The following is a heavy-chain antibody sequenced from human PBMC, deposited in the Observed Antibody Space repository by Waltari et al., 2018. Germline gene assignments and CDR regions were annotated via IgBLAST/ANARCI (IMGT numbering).Heavy chain of an antibody. CDR1: GGSISSRSYY. D-gene: IGHD4-4*01. CDR3: ARRDEDGYSNYYYYYGMDV. CDR2: IYYSGST. Sequence: QLQLQESGPGLVTPSETLSLTCTVSGGSISSRSYYWGWFRQPPGKGLEWIGSIYYSGSTYYNPSLKSRVTISVDTSKNQFSLKLSSVTAADTAVYYCARRDEDGYSNYYYYYGMDVWGQGTTVTVSS. V-gene: IGHV4-39*01. J-gene: IGHJ6*02.